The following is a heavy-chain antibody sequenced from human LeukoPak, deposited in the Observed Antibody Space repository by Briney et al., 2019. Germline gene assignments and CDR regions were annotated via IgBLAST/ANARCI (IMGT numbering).Heavy chain of an antibody. D-gene: IGHD5-12*01. CDR1: GYTFTIYG. J-gene: IGHJ4*02. CDR2: ISAYNGNT. CDR3: ARALEVYSGHDYGLDY. Sequence: ASVTVSFKASGYTFTIYGISWVRQAPGQGLEGMGWISAYNGNTNYAQKLQGRVTITKDPTTSTVYLELSSLRSEDTAVYYCARALEVYSGHDYGLDYWGQGTLVTVSS. V-gene: IGHV1-18*01.